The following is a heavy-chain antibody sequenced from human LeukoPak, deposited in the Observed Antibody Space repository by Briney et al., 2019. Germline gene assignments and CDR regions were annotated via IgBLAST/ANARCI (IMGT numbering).Heavy chain of an antibody. V-gene: IGHV3-74*01. CDR3: ARGWSYYFEY. CDR1: GFTFSGYW. CDR2: IRSDGSIT. Sequence: PGGSLRLSCAASGFTFSGYWMHWVRQAPGKGLAWVSVIRSDGSITNYADSVKGRFTISRDNAKNTLYLQMNSLRDEDTAVYYCARGWSYYFEYWGQGTLVTVSS. J-gene: IGHJ4*02. D-gene: IGHD1-26*01.